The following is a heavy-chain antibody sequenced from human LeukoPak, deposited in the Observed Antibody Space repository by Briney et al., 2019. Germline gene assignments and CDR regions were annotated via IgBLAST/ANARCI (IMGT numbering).Heavy chain of an antibody. V-gene: IGHV3-7*01. CDR1: GFTFSSYW. CDR2: IKQDGSEK. J-gene: IGHJ4*02. Sequence: PGGSLRLSYAASGFTFSSYWMSWVRQAPGKGLEWVANIKQDGSEKYYVDSVKGRFTISRDNAKNSLYLQMNSLRAEDTAVYYCARFRRGNYFGYWGQGTLVTVSS. CDR3: ARFRRGNYFGY. D-gene: IGHD3-16*01.